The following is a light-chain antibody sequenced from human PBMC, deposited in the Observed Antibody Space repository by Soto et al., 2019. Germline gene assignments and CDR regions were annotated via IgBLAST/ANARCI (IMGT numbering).Light chain of an antibody. CDR2: GAS. Sequence: ESVLTQSPGTLSLSPGEKATLSCRASQSVSSSYLAWYQQKPGQAPRLLIYGASSRATGIPDRFSGSGSGTDFTLTVSRLVPEDFAVYYCHQFGSSSWTFGQGTKVEIK. V-gene: IGKV3-20*01. CDR1: QSVSSSY. J-gene: IGKJ1*01. CDR3: HQFGSSSWT.